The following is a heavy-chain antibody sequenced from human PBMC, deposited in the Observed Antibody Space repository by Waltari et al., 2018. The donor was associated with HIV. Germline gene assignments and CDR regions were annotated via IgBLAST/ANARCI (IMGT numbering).Heavy chain of an antibody. CDR1: GFNFSDYG. CDR3: AKEDFEYGSSSHLGY. J-gene: IGHJ4*02. CDR2: ISYDGRNK. D-gene: IGHD6-6*01. V-gene: IGHV3-30*18. Sequence: QVPLLESGGGVVKPGGSLRPSWDGSGFNFSDYGFHWVRQAPGRGLEWVALISYDGRNKYYAESVKGRFTLSRDNAKNTLFLQMNSLRAEDTAVYYCAKEDFEYGSSSHLGYWGQGTLVTVSS.